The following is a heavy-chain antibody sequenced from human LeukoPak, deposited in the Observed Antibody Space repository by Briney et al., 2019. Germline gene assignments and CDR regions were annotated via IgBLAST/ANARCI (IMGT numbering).Heavy chain of an antibody. J-gene: IGHJ3*02. Sequence: SQTLSLTCTVSGGSISSGSYYWSWIRQPAGKGLEWIGRIYTSGSTNYNPSLKSRVTISVDTSKNQFSLKLSSVTAADTAVYYCARSLGYCTNGVCYSANAFDIWGQGTMVTVSS. CDR3: ARSLGYCTNGVCYSANAFDI. CDR1: GGSISSGSYY. V-gene: IGHV4-61*02. CDR2: IYTSGST. D-gene: IGHD2-8*01.